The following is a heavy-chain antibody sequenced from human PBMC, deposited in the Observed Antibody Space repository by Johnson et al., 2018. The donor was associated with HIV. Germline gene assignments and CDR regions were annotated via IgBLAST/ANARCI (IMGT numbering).Heavy chain of an antibody. CDR3: ARAVDYGGNSPSRTFDI. J-gene: IGHJ3*02. D-gene: IGHD4-23*01. CDR2: INSDGSSS. V-gene: IGHV3-74*02. Sequence: VQLVESGGGVVQPGGSLRLSCAASGFTISSYWMHWVRQVPGKGPVWVSRINSDGSSSAYAASVQGRFTISRDGAKNTLYLQMNSRRAEDTAVYYCARAVDYGGNSPSRTFDIWGRGTLVTVSS. CDR1: GFTISSYW.